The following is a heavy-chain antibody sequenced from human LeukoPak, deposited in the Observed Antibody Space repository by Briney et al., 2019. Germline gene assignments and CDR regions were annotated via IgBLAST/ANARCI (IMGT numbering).Heavy chain of an antibody. J-gene: IGHJ4*02. CDR1: GYTFTGYY. CDR3: ARGWNYDSSGFPLGDY. CDR2: INPNSGGT. D-gene: IGHD3-22*01. Sequence: ASVKASCKASGYTFTGYYMHWVRQAPGQGLEWMGWINPNSGGTNYAQKFQGRVTMTRDTSISTAYMELSRLRSDDTAVYYCARGWNYDSSGFPLGDYWGQGTLVTVSS. V-gene: IGHV1-2*02.